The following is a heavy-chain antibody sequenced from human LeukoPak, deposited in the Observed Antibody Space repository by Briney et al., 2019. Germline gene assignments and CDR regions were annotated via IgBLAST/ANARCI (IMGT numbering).Heavy chain of an antibody. CDR3: VRLGTGYSNFDY. V-gene: IGHV3-48*03. Sequence: PGGSLRLSCAASGFTFSTYEMNWVRQAPGKGLEWLSYISSSGYTIYYADSVKGRFTISRDNATNSLYLQMNSLRAEDTAFYYCVRLGTGYSNFDYWGQGTLVTVSS. D-gene: IGHD3/OR15-3a*01. CDR2: ISSSGYTI. CDR1: GFTFSTYE. J-gene: IGHJ4*02.